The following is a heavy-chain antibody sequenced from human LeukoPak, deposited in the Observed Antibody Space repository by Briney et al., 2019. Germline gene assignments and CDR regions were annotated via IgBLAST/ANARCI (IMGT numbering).Heavy chain of an antibody. Sequence: PGGSLTLFCAPSGFTFSTYGMLWVRHARGKGLERVAFIHYDGGNNYNGDSVEGRFTISRDNSKNTLYLQIHSVRPEDTAVYYCAKGLPNSTRPYNWFDPWGPGTLVTVPS. CDR2: IHYDGGNN. V-gene: IGHV3-30*02. J-gene: IGHJ5*02. CDR3: AKGLPNSTRPYNWFDP. D-gene: IGHD2-2*01. CDR1: GFTFSTYG.